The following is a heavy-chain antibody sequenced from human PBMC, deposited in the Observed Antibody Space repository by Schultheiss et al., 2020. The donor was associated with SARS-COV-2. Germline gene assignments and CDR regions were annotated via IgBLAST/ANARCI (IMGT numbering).Heavy chain of an antibody. V-gene: IGHV1-2*02. CDR2: INPNSGGT. J-gene: IGHJ5*02. Sequence: ASVKVSCKASGYTFTGYYMHWVRQAPGQGLEWMGWINPNSGGTNYAQKFQGRVTITADESTSTAYMELSSLRSEDTAVYYCARDYCSSTSCPPRLTWFDPWGQGTLVTVSS. CDR3: ARDYCSSTSCPPRLTWFDP. CDR1: GYTFTGYY. D-gene: IGHD2-2*01.